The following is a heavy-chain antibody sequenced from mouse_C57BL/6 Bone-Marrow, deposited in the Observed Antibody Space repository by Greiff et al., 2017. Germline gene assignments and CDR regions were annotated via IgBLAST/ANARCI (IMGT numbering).Heavy chain of an antibody. CDR3: ARKSGYFDY. Sequence: QVQLQQPGAELVRPGTSVKLSCKASGYTFTSYWIHWVKQRPGQGLEWIGVIDPSDSYTNYNQKFKGKATLTVDTSSSTAYMQLSSLTSEDSAVYYCARKSGYFDYWGQGTTLTVSS. V-gene: IGHV1-59*01. CDR2: IDPSDSYT. D-gene: IGHD1-3*01. CDR1: GYTFTSYW. J-gene: IGHJ2*01.